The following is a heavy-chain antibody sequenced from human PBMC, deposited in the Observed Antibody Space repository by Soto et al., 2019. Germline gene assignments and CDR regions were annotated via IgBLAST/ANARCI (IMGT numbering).Heavy chain of an antibody. V-gene: IGHV1-69*01. J-gene: IGHJ4*02. D-gene: IGHD3-22*01. CDR1: GGTFSRLA. Sequence: QVQLVQSGAEVRKPGSSVKVSCKASGGTFSRLAISWVRQAPGQGLEWMGGIIPIFGTPNHAQKFQGRLTITADEATSTVHMELSSLRPEDTAIYYCARAWGEESSDYFYAYWGQGTLVIVSS. CDR2: IIPIFGTP. CDR3: ARAWGEESSDYFYAY.